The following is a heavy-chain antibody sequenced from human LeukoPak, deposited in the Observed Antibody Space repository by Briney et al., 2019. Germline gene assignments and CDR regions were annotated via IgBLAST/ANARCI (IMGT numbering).Heavy chain of an antibody. CDR3: ATKAIAVAGTGGWFDP. CDR2: INHSGST. J-gene: IGHJ5*02. V-gene: IGHV4-34*01. Sequence: SETLSLTCTVSGGSISGYYWSWIRQPPGKGLEWIGEINHSGSTNYNPSLKSRVTISVDTSKNQFSLKLSSVTAADTAVYYCATKAIAVAGTGGWFDPWGQGTLVTVSS. CDR1: GGSISGYY. D-gene: IGHD6-19*01.